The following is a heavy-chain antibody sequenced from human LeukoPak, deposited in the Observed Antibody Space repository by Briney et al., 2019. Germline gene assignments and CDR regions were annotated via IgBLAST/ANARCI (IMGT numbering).Heavy chain of an antibody. CDR1: GFTVSSNY. Sequence: PGGSLRLSCAASGFTVSSNYMSWVRQAPGKGLEWVSVIYSGGSTYYADSVKGRFTISRDNSKNTLYLQMNSLRAEDTAVYYCARESYCSGGSCYRQFYNAFDIWGQGTMVTVSS. D-gene: IGHD2-15*01. V-gene: IGHV3-66*01. CDR2: IYSGGST. J-gene: IGHJ3*02. CDR3: ARESYCSGGSCYRQFYNAFDI.